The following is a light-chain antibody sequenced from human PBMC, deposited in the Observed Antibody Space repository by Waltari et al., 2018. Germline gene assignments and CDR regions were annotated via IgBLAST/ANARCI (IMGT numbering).Light chain of an antibody. CDR3: QQYITTLT. J-gene: IGKJ4*01. V-gene: IGKV4-1*01. CDR2: WAS. CDR1: QTILYSPTNRNY. Sequence: DFVMTQSPDSLAVSLGERATINCKSSQTILYSPTNRNYLAWYQQRPGQPPKLLISWASVRASGVPDRFSGSGSGTDFTLTISSLQPEDVAVYYCQQYITTLTFGGGTKVEIK.